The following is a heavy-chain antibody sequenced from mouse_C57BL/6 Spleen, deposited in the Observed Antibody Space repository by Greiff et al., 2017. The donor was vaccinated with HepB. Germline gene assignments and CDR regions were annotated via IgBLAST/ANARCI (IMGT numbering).Heavy chain of an antibody. CDR2: IDPSDSYT. J-gene: IGHJ2*01. V-gene: IGHV1-69*01. D-gene: IGHD1-1*01. CDR1: GYTFTSYW. CDR3: ARGYGSSGGLDY. Sequence: QVQLKQPGAELVMPGASVKLSCKASGYTFTSYWMHWVKQRPGQGLEWIGEIDPSDSYTNYNQKFKGKSTLTVDKSSSTAYMQLSSLTSEDSAVYYWARGYGSSGGLDYWGQGTTLTVSS.